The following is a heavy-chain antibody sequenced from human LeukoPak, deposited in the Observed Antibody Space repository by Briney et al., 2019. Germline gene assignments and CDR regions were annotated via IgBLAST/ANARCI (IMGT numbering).Heavy chain of an antibody. V-gene: IGHV4-39*01. CDR1: GGSISSSSYY. Sequence: SETLSLTCTVSGGSISSSSYYWGWIRQPPGKGLEWIGSIYYSGSTYYNPSLKSRVTISVDTSKNQFSLKLSSVDAADTAVYYCARITGAYDAFDIWGQGTMVTVSS. CDR2: IYYSGST. D-gene: IGHD3-16*01. CDR3: ARITGAYDAFDI. J-gene: IGHJ3*02.